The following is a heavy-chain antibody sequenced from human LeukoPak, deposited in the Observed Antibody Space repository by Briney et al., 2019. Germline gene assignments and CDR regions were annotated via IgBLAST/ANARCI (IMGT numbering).Heavy chain of an antibody. Sequence: ASVKVSCKASGYTFTSYDINWVRQATGQGLEWMGWMNPNSGNTGYAQKFQGRVTMTRNTSISTAYMELSSLRSEDTAVYYCARGRLSMSHGYSYGYWDDYWGQGTLVTVSS. V-gene: IGHV1-8*01. D-gene: IGHD5-18*01. J-gene: IGHJ4*02. CDR3: ARGRLSMSHGYSYGYWDDY. CDR2: MNPNSGNT. CDR1: GYTFTSYD.